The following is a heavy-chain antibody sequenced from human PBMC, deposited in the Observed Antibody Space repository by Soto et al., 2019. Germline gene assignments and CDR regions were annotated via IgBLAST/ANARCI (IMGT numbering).Heavy chain of an antibody. J-gene: IGHJ5*02. CDR1: GFTFISYA. V-gene: IGHV3-23*01. CDR2: ISGSGGST. Sequence: PGGSLRLSCAASGFTFISYAMSWVRQAPGKGLEWVSAISGSGGSTYYADSVKGRFTISRDNSKNTLYLQMNSLRAEDTAVYYCAKDGTYCSSTSCYTGFDPWGQGTLVTVSS. CDR3: AKDGTYCSSTSCYTGFDP. D-gene: IGHD2-2*02.